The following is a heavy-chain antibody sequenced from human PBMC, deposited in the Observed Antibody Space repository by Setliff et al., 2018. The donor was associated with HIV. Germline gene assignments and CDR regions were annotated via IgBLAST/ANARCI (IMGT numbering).Heavy chain of an antibody. V-gene: IGHV3-23*01. J-gene: IGHJ3*01. Sequence: GGSLRLSCVASEFTFSSYAMNWVRQAPGKGLEWVSTISGSGGTKYYADSVKGRFTISRDNSKNTLYLRMDRLRAEDTAIYYCAKDSRRGDAYNVGVFDFWGQGTLVTVSS. CDR1: EFTFSSYA. CDR3: AKDSRRGDAYNVGVFDF. CDR2: ISGSGGTK. D-gene: IGHD3-10*01.